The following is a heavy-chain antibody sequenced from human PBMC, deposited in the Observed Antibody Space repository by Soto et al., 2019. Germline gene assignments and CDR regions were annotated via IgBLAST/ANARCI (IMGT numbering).Heavy chain of an antibody. D-gene: IGHD3-10*01. J-gene: IGHJ4*02. CDR2: IYYSGST. V-gene: IGHV4-59*01. Sequence: PSETLSLTCTVSGGSIRGYYWSWIRQPPGKGLEWVGYIYYSGSTNYNPSLKSRVTISVDTSKNHFSLKLSSVTAADTAVYYCARALTGFITVLDYWGQGTLVTVSS. CDR1: GGSIRGYY. CDR3: ARALTGFITVLDY.